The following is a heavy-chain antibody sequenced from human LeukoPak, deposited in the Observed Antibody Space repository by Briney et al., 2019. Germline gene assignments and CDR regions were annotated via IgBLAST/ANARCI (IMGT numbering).Heavy chain of an antibody. J-gene: IGHJ4*02. CDR1: GGSISSYY. Sequence: PSETLSLTCTVSGGSISSYYWSWIRQPPGKGLEWIGYIYYSGSTNSNPSLKSRVTISVDTSKNQFSLKLSCVTAADTAVYYCARSEGYYDSSGYLDYWGQGTLVTVSS. D-gene: IGHD3-22*01. CDR2: IYYSGST. V-gene: IGHV4-59*01. CDR3: ARSEGYYDSSGYLDY.